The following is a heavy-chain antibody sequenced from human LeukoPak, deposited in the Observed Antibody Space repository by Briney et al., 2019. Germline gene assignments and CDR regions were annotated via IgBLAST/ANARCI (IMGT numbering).Heavy chain of an antibody. Sequence: GGYLRLSCAASGFTFSTYWMNWVRQAPGKGLEWVANIKQDGSEKYYVDSVKGRFTLSRDSAKNSLYLQMNSLRAEDTAVYYCARAEWSNWYFDLWGRGTLVTVSS. J-gene: IGHJ2*01. CDR3: ARAEWSNWYFDL. V-gene: IGHV3-7*03. CDR2: IKQDGSEK. D-gene: IGHD3-3*01. CDR1: GFTFSTYW.